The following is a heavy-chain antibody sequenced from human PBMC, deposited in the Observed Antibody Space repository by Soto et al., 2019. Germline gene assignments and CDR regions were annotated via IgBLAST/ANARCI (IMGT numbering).Heavy chain of an antibody. D-gene: IGHD6-13*01. Sequence: QVQLVESGGGVVQPGRSLRLSCAASGFTFSSYGMHWVRQAPGKGLEWVAVISYDGSNKYYADSVKGRFTISRDNSKNTLYLQMNSLRAEDTAVYYCAKDGYSTSSPLGFNFDYWGQGTLVTVSS. CDR3: AKDGYSTSSPLGFNFDY. CDR1: GFTFSSYG. J-gene: IGHJ4*02. CDR2: ISYDGSNK. V-gene: IGHV3-30*18.